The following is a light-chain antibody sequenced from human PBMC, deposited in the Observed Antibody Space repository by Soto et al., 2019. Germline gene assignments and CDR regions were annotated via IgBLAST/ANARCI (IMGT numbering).Light chain of an antibody. CDR2: GAS. CDR1: QSVSSNY. J-gene: IGKJ5*01. CDR3: QQRSNWPSIS. V-gene: IGKV3D-20*02. Sequence: IVLTQSPGTLSLSPGEGATFSCRASQSVSSNYLAWYQQKPGQAPRLLIYGASKRATGIPDRFSGSGSGTDFTLTISSLESEDSAIYYCQQRSNWPSISFGQGTRLEIK.